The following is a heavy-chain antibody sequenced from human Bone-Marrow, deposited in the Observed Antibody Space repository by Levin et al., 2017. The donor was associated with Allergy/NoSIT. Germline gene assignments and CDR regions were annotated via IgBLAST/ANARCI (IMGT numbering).Heavy chain of an antibody. J-gene: IGHJ4*02. V-gene: IGHV3-69-1*02. CDR2: ISATGII. Sequence: GGSLRLSCAVSGVTFSSSHMNWIRQAPGKGLEWVSYISATGIINYADSVKGRFTTSRDNAKNSVILQMNSLRHEDTAVYYCARRGDSNGAFEYWGQGTLVIVSS. D-gene: IGHD4-11*01. CDR3: ARRGDSNGAFEY. CDR1: GVTFSSSH.